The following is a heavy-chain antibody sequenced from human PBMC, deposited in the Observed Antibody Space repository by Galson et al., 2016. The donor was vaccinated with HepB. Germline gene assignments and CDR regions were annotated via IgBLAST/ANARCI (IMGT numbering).Heavy chain of an antibody. CDR1: DDSISSYY. J-gene: IGHJ6*02. D-gene: IGHD3-16*01. V-gene: IGHV4-4*07. CDR3: ARDVMGMDV. CDR2: IDTSGST. Sequence: SETLSLTCAVSDDSISSYYWSWIRQPAGKGLEWIGRIDTSGSTNYNPSLKSRVTMSLDTPKNQFSLKLNSVTAADTAVYYCARDVMGMDVWGQGTTVTVSS.